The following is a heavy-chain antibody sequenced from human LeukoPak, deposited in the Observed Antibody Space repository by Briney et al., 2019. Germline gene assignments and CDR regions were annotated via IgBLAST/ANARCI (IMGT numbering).Heavy chain of an antibody. Sequence: PGGSLRLSCAASGFSFSDYNISWVRQAPGKGLVWVSLIRSDGSSTTYADSVKGRFTISRDSAKNTLYLQMNSLRVEDTAVYYCAPIGAGYWGQGTLVTVSS. D-gene: IGHD4/OR15-4a*01. J-gene: IGHJ4*02. CDR3: APIGAGY. CDR1: GFSFSDYN. V-gene: IGHV3-74*03. CDR2: IRSDGSST.